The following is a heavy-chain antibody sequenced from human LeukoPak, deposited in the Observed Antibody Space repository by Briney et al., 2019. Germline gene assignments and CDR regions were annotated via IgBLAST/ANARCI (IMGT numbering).Heavy chain of an antibody. CDR2: INYWGHT. CDR3: APTYSYTGGGYDY. D-gene: IGHD5-18*01. V-gene: IGHV4-39*01. CDR1: GGSISCSNYH. Sequence: SETLSLTCTVSGGSISCSNYHWGWIRQPPGKGLEWIGSINYWGHTYYNPSLESRVTISVDTSKNQFSLKVSSVTAADTALYYCAPTYSYTGGGYDYWGQGTLVTVSS. J-gene: IGHJ4*02.